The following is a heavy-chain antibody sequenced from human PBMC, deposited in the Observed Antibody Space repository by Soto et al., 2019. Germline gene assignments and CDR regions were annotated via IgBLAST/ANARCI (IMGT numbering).Heavy chain of an antibody. Sequence: QVHLLQSGAEVQKPGASVKVSCKTSGYTFNDFGITWVRQAPGLGLEWLGWIYSKAGKMNFATKFQKRVIMTTDTSKSTAFMELTSRTFDDSAIYFCARDIAFDIDYWGQGTLVTVS. CDR1: GYTFNDFG. D-gene: IGHD2-15*01. CDR3: ARDIAFDIDY. J-gene: IGHJ4*02. CDR2: IYSKAGKM. V-gene: IGHV1-18*01.